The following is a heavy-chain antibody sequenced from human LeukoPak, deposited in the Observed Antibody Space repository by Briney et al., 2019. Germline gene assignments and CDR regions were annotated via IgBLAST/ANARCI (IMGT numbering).Heavy chain of an antibody. CDR3: AGRPYYSDSSACDY. CDR1: GGSISSSSYY. D-gene: IGHD3-22*01. J-gene: IGHJ4*02. Sequence: PSKTLSLTCTVSGGSISSSSYYWGWIRQPPGKGLEWIGSIYYSGSTYYNPSLKSRVTISVDTSKNQFSLKLSSVTAADTAVYYCAGRPYYSDSSACDYWGQGTLVTVSS. CDR2: IYYSGST. V-gene: IGHV4-39*01.